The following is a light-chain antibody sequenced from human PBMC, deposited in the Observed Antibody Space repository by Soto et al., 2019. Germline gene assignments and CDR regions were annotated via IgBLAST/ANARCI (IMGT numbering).Light chain of an antibody. Sequence: DIQMTQSPSTLSASVGDRVTITCRASQSISSWLAWYQQKPGKAPKLLIYDASSLESGVPSRFSGSGSGTEFTLTISRLQHDDFATYYCQQYNSYNTFGQGTKLEIK. V-gene: IGKV1-5*01. CDR3: QQYNSYNT. J-gene: IGKJ2*01. CDR2: DAS. CDR1: QSISSW.